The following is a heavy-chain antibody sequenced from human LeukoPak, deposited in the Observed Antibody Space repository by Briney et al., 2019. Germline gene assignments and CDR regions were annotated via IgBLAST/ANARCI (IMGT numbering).Heavy chain of an antibody. Sequence: SETLSLTCTVSVGSFISSSHHWGWIRQSPGKGLEWIGTVYYGRTTYYNPSLDGRVTISLDTSANHFSLQLNSVTAADTAVYYCVRHDGRGGATMGAFDSWGQGSLVTVSS. J-gene: IGHJ5*01. CDR1: VGSFISSSHH. CDR2: VYYGRTT. CDR3: VRHDGRGGATMGAFDS. V-gene: IGHV4-39*01. D-gene: IGHD5-12*01.